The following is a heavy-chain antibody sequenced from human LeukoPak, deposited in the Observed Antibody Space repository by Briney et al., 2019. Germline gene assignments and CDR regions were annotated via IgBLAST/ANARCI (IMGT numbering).Heavy chain of an antibody. D-gene: IGHD3-9*01. CDR3: ARDQPNYDILTGYYPFDY. J-gene: IGHJ4*02. CDR1: GFTFSSYE. V-gene: IGHV3-21*06. CDR2: ISSSSSYI. Sequence: GGSLRLSCAVSGFTFSSYEMNWVRQAPGKGLEWVSSISSSSSYIYYADSVKGRFTISRDNAKNSLYLQMNSLRAEDTAVYYCARDQPNYDILTGYYPFDYWGQGTLVTVSS.